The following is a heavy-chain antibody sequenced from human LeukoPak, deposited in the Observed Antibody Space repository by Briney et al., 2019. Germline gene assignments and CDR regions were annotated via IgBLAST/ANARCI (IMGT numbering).Heavy chain of an antibody. Sequence: TSQTLSLTCTVSGGSISSGSYYWSWIRQPAGKGLEWIGRIYTSGSTYYNPSLKSRVTISVDTSKNQFSLKLSSVTAADTAVYYCAREIPPHAFDIWGQGTMVTVSS. J-gene: IGHJ3*02. CDR2: IYTSGST. V-gene: IGHV4-61*02. CDR3: AREIPPHAFDI. CDR1: GGSISSGSYY.